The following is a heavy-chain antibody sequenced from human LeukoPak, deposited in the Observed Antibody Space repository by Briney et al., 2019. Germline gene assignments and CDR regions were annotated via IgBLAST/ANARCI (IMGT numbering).Heavy chain of an antibody. CDR2: IKGGGGGP. J-gene: IGHJ4*02. V-gene: IGHV3-23*01. CDR1: GFTFSTYA. CDR3: AKGGHDFNPFYW. D-gene: IGHD2-21*02. Sequence: GGSLRLSCAASGFTFSTYAMGWVRQAPGKGLEGVSSIKGGGGGPFYADSVNGRFTISRDNSKNTLFLQLDSLRAEDTAVYYCAKGGHDFNPFYWWGQGTLVTVSS.